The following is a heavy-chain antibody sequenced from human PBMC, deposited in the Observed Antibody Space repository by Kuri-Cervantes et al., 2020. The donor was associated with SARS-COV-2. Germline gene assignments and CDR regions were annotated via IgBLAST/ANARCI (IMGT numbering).Heavy chain of an antibody. CDR3: ARFSGGSSGYDY. J-gene: IGHJ4*02. CDR1: GYTFSTYW. D-gene: IGHD5-18*01. CDR2: IYPGDSDT. V-gene: IGHV5-51*01. Sequence: GGSLRLSCLGSGYTFSTYWIGWVRQMPGKGLEWMGIIYPGDSDTRYSPSFEGQVTISADKSTYTAYLQWSSLKASDTAMYYCARFSGGSSGYDYWGQGTLVTVSS.